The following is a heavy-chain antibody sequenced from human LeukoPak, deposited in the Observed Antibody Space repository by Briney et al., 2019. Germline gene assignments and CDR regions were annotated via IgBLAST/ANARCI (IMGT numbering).Heavy chain of an antibody. Sequence: SETLSLTCAVSGGSISSNNWWSWVRQSPGKGLEWIGEIYHSGNSNYNPSLKSRVTISVDKSRNQFSLKLSSVTAADTALYYCARDVGARLPGYWGQGILVTVSS. CDR3: ARDVGARLPGY. CDR1: GGSISSNNW. CDR2: IYHSGNS. J-gene: IGHJ4*02. D-gene: IGHD6-6*01. V-gene: IGHV4-4*02.